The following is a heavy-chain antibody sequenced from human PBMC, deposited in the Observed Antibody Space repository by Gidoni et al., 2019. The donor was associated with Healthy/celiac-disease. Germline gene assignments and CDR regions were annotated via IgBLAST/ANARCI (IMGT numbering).Heavy chain of an antibody. D-gene: IGHD6-13*01. J-gene: IGHJ6*02. CDR2: INPNSGGT. CDR1: GYTFTGYY. CDR3: ARSIAAAGSLGMDV. Sequence: QVQLVQSGAEVQKPGASVKVSCKASGYTFTGYYMHWVRQAPGQWLEWMGWINPNSGGTNYAQKFQGWVTMTRDTSISTAYMELSRLRSDDTAVYYCARSIAAAGSLGMDVWGQGTTVTVSS. V-gene: IGHV1-2*04.